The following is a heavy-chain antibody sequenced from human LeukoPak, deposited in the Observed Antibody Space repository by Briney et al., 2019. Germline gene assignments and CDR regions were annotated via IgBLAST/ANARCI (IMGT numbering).Heavy chain of an antibody. J-gene: IGHJ4*02. CDR1: GGSISSYY. D-gene: IGHD2-21*02. CDR3: ARGSYCGGDCYSFDS. Sequence: SETLSLTCTVSGGSISSYYWSWIRQPPGQGLEWIGYMYYSGSTAYNPSLKSRVIISVDTSKNQFSLKLSSVTAADTAVYYCARGSYCGGDCYSFDSWGQGTLVTVSS. V-gene: IGHV4-59*01. CDR2: MYYSGST.